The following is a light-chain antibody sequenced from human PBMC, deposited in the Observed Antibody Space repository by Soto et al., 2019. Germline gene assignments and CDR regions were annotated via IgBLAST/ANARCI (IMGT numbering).Light chain of an antibody. CDR3: QQYGRSSLT. Sequence: EIVLTQSPGALSLSPGERATLSCRASQSVSSTYLAWYQQKPGQAPRPLIYGASSRASGIPDRFSGSGSGTDSTLTISRLDPEDFAVYYCQQYGRSSLTFGPGTKVDIK. CDR1: QSVSSTY. J-gene: IGKJ3*01. CDR2: GAS. V-gene: IGKV3-20*01.